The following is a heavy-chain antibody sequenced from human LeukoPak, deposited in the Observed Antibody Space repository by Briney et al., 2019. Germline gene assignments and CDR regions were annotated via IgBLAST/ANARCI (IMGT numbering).Heavy chain of an antibody. CDR1: GYTFSGYY. V-gene: IGHV1-2*02. D-gene: IGHD2-2*01. Sequence: ASVKVSCKASGYTFSGYYMHWVRQAPGQGLEWMGWINPNSGGTNYAQKFQGRVTLTRDTSISTAYMELSSLTSDDTAVYYCARGPSQGYCSSTSCGFFQHWGQGTLVTVSS. CDR3: ARGPSQGYCSSTSCGFFQH. CDR2: INPNSGGT. J-gene: IGHJ1*01.